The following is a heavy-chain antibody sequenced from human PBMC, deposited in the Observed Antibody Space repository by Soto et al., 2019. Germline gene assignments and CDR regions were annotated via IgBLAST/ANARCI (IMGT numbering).Heavy chain of an antibody. Sequence: PGGSLSLSCAASGFTFSSYAMSWVRQAPGKGLEWVSAISGSGGSTYYADSVKGRFTISRDNSKNTLYLQMNSLRAEDTAVYYCAKGRDCSGGSCYLHYYYGMDVWGQGTTVTVSS. D-gene: IGHD2-15*01. J-gene: IGHJ6*02. V-gene: IGHV3-23*01. CDR2: ISGSGGST. CDR1: GFTFSSYA. CDR3: AKGRDCSGGSCYLHYYYGMDV.